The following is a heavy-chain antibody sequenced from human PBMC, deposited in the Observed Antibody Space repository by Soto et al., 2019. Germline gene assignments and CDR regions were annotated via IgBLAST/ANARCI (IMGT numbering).Heavy chain of an antibody. Sequence: EVQLVESGGGLVKPGGSLRLSCAASGFTFSSYSMNWVRQAPGKGLEWVSSISSSSSYIYYADSVKGRFTISRDNAKNSLYLQMNSLRAEDTAVYYCARPLSGSYGSYYYGMDVWGQGTTVTVSS. CDR1: GFTFSSYS. D-gene: IGHD1-26*01. J-gene: IGHJ6*02. CDR3: ARPLSGSYGSYYYGMDV. V-gene: IGHV3-21*01. CDR2: ISSSSSYI.